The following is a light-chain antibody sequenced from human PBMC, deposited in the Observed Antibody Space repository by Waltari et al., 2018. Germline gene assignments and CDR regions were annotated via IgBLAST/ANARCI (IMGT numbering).Light chain of an antibody. V-gene: IGLV2-8*01. CDR2: EVN. J-gene: IGLJ1*01. CDR3: TSYVDSDNLI. Sequence: QSALTQPPSASGSPGQSVPLPCTGTSSAVCGNDSFPWYQQHPGKAPKRLIYEVNKRPSGVPDRFSGSKSGNTASLTVSGLQAEDEADYYCTSYVDSDNLIFGIGTKVTVL. CDR1: SSAVCGNDS.